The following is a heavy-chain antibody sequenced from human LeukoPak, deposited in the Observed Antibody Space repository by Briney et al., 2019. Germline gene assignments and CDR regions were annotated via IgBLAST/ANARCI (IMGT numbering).Heavy chain of an antibody. J-gene: IGHJ4*02. CDR3: ARLSLVYSSGLDY. CDR1: GGSISSGDYY. V-gene: IGHV4-30-4*08. CDR2: IYYSGST. D-gene: IGHD6-19*01. Sequence: PSETLSLTCTVSGGSISSGDYYWSWIRQPPGKGLEWIGYIYYSGSTYYNPSLKSRVTISVDTSKNQFSLKLSSLTAADTAVYYCARLSLVYSSGLDYWGQGTLVTVSS.